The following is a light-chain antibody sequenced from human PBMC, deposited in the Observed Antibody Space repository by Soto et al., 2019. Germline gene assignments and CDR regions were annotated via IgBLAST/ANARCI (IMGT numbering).Light chain of an antibody. CDR2: GAS. Sequence: DIVLTQSPGTLCLSPGERVTLSCRASQSVSSNYLAWYQQKPGQAPRLLIYGASTRATGIPDRFSGSGSGTDFTLTISRLELEDFAVYYCQQYGDSPWTFGQGTKVEI. V-gene: IGKV3-20*01. CDR3: QQYGDSPWT. J-gene: IGKJ1*01. CDR1: QSVSSNY.